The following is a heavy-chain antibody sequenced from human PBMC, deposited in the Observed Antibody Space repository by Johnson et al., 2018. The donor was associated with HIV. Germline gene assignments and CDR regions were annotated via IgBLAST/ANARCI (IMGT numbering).Heavy chain of an antibody. J-gene: IGHJ3*01. D-gene: IGHD3-9*01. CDR1: GFTFSNYG. Sequence: QVQLVESGGGVVQPGGSLRLSCAASGFTFSNYGMHWVRQAPGKGLEWVAFIQSDGDNKYYADSVKGRFTISRDNAKNSLFLEMNSLRAEDTAVYYCARVLADVWFSYDVFDVWGQGTLVIVSS. CDR2: IQSDGDNK. V-gene: IGHV3-30*02. CDR3: ARVLADVWFSYDVFDV.